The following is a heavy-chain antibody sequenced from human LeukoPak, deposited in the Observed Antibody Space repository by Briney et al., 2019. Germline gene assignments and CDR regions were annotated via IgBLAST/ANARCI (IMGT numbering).Heavy chain of an antibody. Sequence: GGSLRLSCAASGFTFSSYAMHWVRQAPGKGLEWVAVISYDGSNKYYADSVKGRFTISRDNSKNTLYLQMNSLRAEDTAVYYCARDSYDFWSGYKPPLGYWGQGTLVTVSS. CDR2: ISYDGSNK. V-gene: IGHV3-30-3*01. CDR3: ARDSYDFWSGYKPPLGY. CDR1: GFTFSSYA. D-gene: IGHD3-3*01. J-gene: IGHJ4*02.